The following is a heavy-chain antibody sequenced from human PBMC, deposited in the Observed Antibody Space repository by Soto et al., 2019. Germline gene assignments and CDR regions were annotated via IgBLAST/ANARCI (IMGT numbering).Heavy chain of an antibody. D-gene: IGHD6-13*01. CDR2: INHSGST. Sequence: SETLSLTCAVYGGSFSGYYWSWIRQPPGKGLEWIGEINHSGSTNYNPSLKSRVTVSVDTSKNQFSLKLSSVTAADTAVYYCARALWGAAAGDYYYYYGMDVWGQGTTVTVSS. J-gene: IGHJ6*02. CDR1: GGSFSGYY. CDR3: ARALWGAAAGDYYYYYGMDV. V-gene: IGHV4-34*01.